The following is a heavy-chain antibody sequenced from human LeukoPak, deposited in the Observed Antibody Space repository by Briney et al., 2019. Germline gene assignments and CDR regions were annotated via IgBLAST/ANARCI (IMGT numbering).Heavy chain of an antibody. CDR1: GSGFTVSSNY. D-gene: IGHD3-3*01. CDR3: ASSRFWSSFTVNY. CDR2: IYTGGST. V-gene: IGHV3-53*01. J-gene: IGHJ4*02. Sequence: GGSLRLSCAASGSGFTVSSNYMSWVRQAPWKGLEWVSVIYTGGSTYYADSVKGRFTISRDNSKNTLYLQMNSLRAEDTAVYYCASSRFWSSFTVNYWGQGTLVTVSS.